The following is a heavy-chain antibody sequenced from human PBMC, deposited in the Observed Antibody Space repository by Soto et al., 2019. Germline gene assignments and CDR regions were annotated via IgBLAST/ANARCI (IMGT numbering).Heavy chain of an antibody. D-gene: IGHD6-6*01. CDR3: ARASSSSSAADY. CDR1: GESISSGGYY. V-gene: IGHV4-31*03. Sequence: QVQLQESGPGLVKASQTLSLICNVSGESISSGGYYWSWIRHHPGKGLEWIGYIYDTESAYYNPSLKSRLTTSMDTSKNHFAMKLTSVTAADTAVYYCARASSSSSAADYWGQGILITVSS. CDR2: IYDTESA. J-gene: IGHJ4*02.